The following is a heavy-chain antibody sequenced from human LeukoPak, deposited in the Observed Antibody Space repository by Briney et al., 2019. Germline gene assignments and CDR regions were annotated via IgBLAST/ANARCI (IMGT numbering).Heavy chain of an antibody. CDR3: ARQTGSGLFILP. Sequence: SETLSLTCTVSGVSISSSNSYWGWIRQPPGKGLEWTGSIYYSGNTYYNASLKSQVSISIDTSKNQFSLKLTSVTAADTAVYYCARQTGSGLFILPGGQGTLVTVSS. V-gene: IGHV4-39*01. CDR1: GVSISSSNSY. J-gene: IGHJ4*02. D-gene: IGHD3/OR15-3a*01. CDR2: IYYSGNT.